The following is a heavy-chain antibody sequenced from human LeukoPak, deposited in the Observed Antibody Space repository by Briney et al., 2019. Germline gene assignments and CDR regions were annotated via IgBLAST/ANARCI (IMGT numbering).Heavy chain of an antibody. V-gene: IGHV1-8*01. CDR2: MNPNSGNT. D-gene: IGHD3-10*01. CDR1: RYTFTSYD. J-gene: IGHJ6*02. Sequence: GASVKVSCKASRYTFTSYDIFWVRQATGQGLEWMGWMNPNSGNTGYAQKFQGRVTMTRNTSISTAYMELSSLRSEDTAVYYCARVPARTWFGELLASRTHGMDVWGQGTTVTVSS. CDR3: ARVPARTWFGELLASRTHGMDV.